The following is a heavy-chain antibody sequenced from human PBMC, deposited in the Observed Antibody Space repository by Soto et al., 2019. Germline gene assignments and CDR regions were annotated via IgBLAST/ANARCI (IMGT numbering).Heavy chain of an antibody. CDR2: NYYSGST. D-gene: IGHD3-22*01. CDR1: GGSFSGYY. V-gene: IGHV4-59*01. Sequence: SETLSLTCAVYGGSFSGYYWSWIRQPPGKGLEWIGYNYYSGSTNYNPSLKSRVTISVDTSKNQFSLKLSSVTAADTAVYYCARVGDSSGYYHYFDYWGQGTLVTVSS. J-gene: IGHJ4*02. CDR3: ARVGDSSGYYHYFDY.